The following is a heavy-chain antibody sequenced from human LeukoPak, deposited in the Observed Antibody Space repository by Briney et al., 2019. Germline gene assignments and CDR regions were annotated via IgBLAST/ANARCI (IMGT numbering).Heavy chain of an antibody. CDR3: ARGAPPQN. CDR1: GGSISSSSYY. J-gene: IGHJ4*02. V-gene: IGHV4-39*07. Sequence: PSETLSLTCTVSGGSISSSSYYWGWIRQPPGKGLEWIGSVYYTGASYYNPSLKSRVTISIDTSKKHFSLKLTSVTAADTAVYYCARGAPPQNWGQGTLVTVSS. CDR2: VYYTGAS.